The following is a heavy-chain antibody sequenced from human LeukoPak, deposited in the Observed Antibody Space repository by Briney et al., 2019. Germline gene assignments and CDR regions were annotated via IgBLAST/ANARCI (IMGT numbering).Heavy chain of an antibody. Sequence: GGSLRLSCAASGFTFSSYAMSWVRQAPGKGLEWISYTDSDTYGNTIYYPHTVKGRFTISRDNAKNSLYLQMDSLRDEDTAVYYCARDRDYAFDYWGQGTLVTVSS. CDR2: TDSDTYGNTI. J-gene: IGHJ4*02. D-gene: IGHD4-17*01. CDR3: ARDRDYAFDY. CDR1: GFTFSSYA. V-gene: IGHV3-48*02.